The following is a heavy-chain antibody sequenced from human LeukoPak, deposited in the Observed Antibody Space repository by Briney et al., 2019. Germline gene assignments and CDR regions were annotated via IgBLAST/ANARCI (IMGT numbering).Heavy chain of an antibody. CDR1: GGSFSGYY. CDR2: INHSGST. D-gene: IGHD3/OR15-3a*01. Sequence: PSETLSLTCAVYGGSFSGYYWSWIRQPPGKGLEWVGEINHSGSTNYNPSLKSRVTISVDTSKNQFSLKLSSVTAADTAVYYCARVMIYRFDPWGQGTLVTVSS. J-gene: IGHJ5*02. V-gene: IGHV4-34*01. CDR3: ARVMIYRFDP.